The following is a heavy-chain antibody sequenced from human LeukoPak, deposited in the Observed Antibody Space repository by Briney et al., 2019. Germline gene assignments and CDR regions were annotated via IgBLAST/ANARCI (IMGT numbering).Heavy chain of an antibody. CDR3: ARHLHFDY. CDR1: GYTFTGFY. V-gene: IGHV1-2*02. J-gene: IGHJ4*02. CDR2: INPGTGGT. Sequence: ASMKVSCKASGYTFTGFYIHWVRQAPGQGLEWMGWINPGTGGTSYAQNFQARVTLTRDTSTSTAYMELNSLRSDDTAVYFCARHLHFDYWGQGTLVSV.